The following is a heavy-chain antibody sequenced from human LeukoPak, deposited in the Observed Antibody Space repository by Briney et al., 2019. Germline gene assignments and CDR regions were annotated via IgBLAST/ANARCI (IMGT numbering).Heavy chain of an antibody. J-gene: IGHJ4*02. CDR1: GFTLCTYS. V-gene: IGHV3-48*04. CDR2: ISSSGNTI. Sequence: PGGSLRLSCAASGFTLCTYSMNWVRQAPGKGLEWVSYISSSGNTIYYADSVKGRFTISRDNAKNSLFLQMNSLRAEDTAVYYCARRRDFDYWGQGTLVAVSS. CDR3: ARRRDFDY. D-gene: IGHD6-6*01.